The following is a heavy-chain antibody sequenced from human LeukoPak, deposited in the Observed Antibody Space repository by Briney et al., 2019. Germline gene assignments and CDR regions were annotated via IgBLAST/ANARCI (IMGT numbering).Heavy chain of an antibody. J-gene: IGHJ5*02. CDR3: AFITTANNWFDP. CDR2: INHSGST. D-gene: IGHD3-22*01. Sequence: PSETLSLTCAVYGGSFSGYYWSWIRQPPGKGLEWIGEINHSGSTNYNPSLKRRVTISVDKSKNQFSLKLSSVTAADTAVYYCAFITTANNWFDPWGQGTLVTVSS. CDR1: GGSFSGYY. V-gene: IGHV4-34*01.